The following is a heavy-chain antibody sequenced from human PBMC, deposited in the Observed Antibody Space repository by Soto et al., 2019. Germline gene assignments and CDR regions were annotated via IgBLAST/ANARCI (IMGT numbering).Heavy chain of an antibody. CDR2: IYWDADK. D-gene: IGHD3-3*01. V-gene: IGHV2-5*02. CDR1: GFSLTTSGVG. CDR3: AHRVLRTVFGLVTTTAIYFDF. Sequence: QITLNESGPTVVRPTETLTLTCRFSGFSLTTSGVGVGWIRQSPGKAPEWLALIYWDADKRYSASLKSRLTITKDTSKNQVVLTVSDLDPTDTATNYCAHRVLRTVFGLVTTTAIYFDFWGQGAPVAVSS. J-gene: IGHJ4*02.